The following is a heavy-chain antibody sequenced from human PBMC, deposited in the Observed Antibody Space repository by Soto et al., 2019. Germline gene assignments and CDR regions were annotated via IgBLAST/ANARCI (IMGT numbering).Heavy chain of an antibody. D-gene: IGHD3-22*01. Sequence: GGSLRLSCAASGFPFSSYSMNWVRQAPGKGLEWVSYISSSSSTIYYADSVKGRFTISRDNAKNSLYLQMNSLRDEDTAVYYCARGSMIVVPYGMDVWGQGTTVTVSS. CDR3: ARGSMIVVPYGMDV. CDR2: ISSSSSTI. J-gene: IGHJ6*02. V-gene: IGHV3-48*02. CDR1: GFPFSSYS.